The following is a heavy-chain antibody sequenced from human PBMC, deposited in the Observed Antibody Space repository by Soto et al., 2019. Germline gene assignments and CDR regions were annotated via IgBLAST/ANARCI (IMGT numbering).Heavy chain of an antibody. V-gene: IGHV3-30*18. CDR2: ISYDGSNK. CDR1: GFTFSSYG. D-gene: IGHD3-3*01. J-gene: IGHJ4*02. CDR3: AKDLDGFWSGYYEMFHPIDY. Sequence: QVQLVESGGGVVQPGRSLRLSCAASGFTFSSYGMHWVRQAPGKGLEWVAVISYDGSNKYYADSVKGRFTISRDNSKNTLYLQMNSLRAEDTAVYYCAKDLDGFWSGYYEMFHPIDYWGQGTLVTVSS.